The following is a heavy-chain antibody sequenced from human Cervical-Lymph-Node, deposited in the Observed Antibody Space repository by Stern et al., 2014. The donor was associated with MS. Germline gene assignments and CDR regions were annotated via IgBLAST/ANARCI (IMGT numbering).Heavy chain of an antibody. J-gene: IGHJ4*02. V-gene: IGHV3-21*01. D-gene: IGHD6-13*01. Sequence: EVPLVESGGGLVKPGGSLRLSCEASGLTFSNYSMNWVRQAPGKGLEWVSYISSSSTYIFYADSVKARFTISRDNAKNSLYLQMNSLRVEDTAVYYCAPPPHRAAADTVVDYWGQGSLVTVSS. CDR3: APPPHRAAADTVVDY. CDR2: ISSSSTYI. CDR1: GLTFSNYS.